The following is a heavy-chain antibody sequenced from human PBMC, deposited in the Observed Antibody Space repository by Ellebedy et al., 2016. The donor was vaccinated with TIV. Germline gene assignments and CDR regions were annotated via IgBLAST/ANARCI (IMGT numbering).Heavy chain of an antibody. CDR3: ARDLHFAFDY. V-gene: IGHV3-21*01. CDR1: GFTFSTYW. CDR2: ISSNSGNK. J-gene: IGHJ4*02. Sequence: GESLKISCAASGFTFSTYWMGWVRQAPGKGLEWVSSISSNSGNKYCADSVEGRFTISRDNARNSLYLQMNSLRAEDTAVYYCARDLHFAFDYWGRGTLVTVSS.